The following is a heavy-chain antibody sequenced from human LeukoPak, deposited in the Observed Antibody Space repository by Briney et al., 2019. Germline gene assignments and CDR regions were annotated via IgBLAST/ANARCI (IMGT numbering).Heavy chain of an antibody. CDR1: GFTVSSNY. D-gene: IGHD2-15*01. V-gene: IGHV3-66*02. J-gene: IGHJ4*02. CDR3: AKDYCSGGSCYSDY. CDR2: IYSGGST. Sequence: GGSLRLSCAASGFTVSSNYMSWVRQAPGKGLEWVSVIYSGGSTYYADSVKGRFTISRDNSKNTLYLQMNSLRAEDTALYYCAKDYCSGGSCYSDYWGQGTLVTVSS.